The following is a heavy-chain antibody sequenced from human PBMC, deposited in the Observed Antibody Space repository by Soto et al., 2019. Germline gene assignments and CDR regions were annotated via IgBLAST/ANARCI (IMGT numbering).Heavy chain of an antibody. CDR1: GYSFPTYW. J-gene: IGHJ3*02. CDR3: ARSRVYTTRLEDRFDI. V-gene: IGHV5-51*01. D-gene: IGHD3-3*01. Sequence: GESLKISCKGSGYSFPTYWLAWVRQTPGRGLEYMGIIYPGDSDSRYSPAFQGQVTMSADKSINTAYLQWTSLKASDSAIYYCARSRVYTTRLEDRFDIWGQGTKVTVSS. CDR2: IYPGDSDS.